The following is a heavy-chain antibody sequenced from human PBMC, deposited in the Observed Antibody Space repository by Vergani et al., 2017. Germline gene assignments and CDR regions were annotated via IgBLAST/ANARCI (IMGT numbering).Heavy chain of an antibody. CDR1: GFTSAGYA. Sequence: EVQLEESGGGLVLPGRSLRLSCVASGFTSAGYAMHWVRQAPGKGLEWVSGISWNSNSIGYADSVKGRFTIPRDNAKNSLYLQMNSLRAEDTALYYCAKDLDTSSGGGWFDPWCQETLVTVSS. D-gene: IGHD6-6*01. CDR2: ISWNSNSI. CDR3: AKDLDTSSGGGWFDP. J-gene: IGHJ5*02. V-gene: IGHV3-9*02.